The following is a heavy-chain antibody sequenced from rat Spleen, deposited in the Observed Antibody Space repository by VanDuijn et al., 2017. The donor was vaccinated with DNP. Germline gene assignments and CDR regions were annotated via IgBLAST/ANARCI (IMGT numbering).Heavy chain of an antibody. D-gene: IGHD1-6*01. CDR3: AREVYYGWDY. Sequence: EVQLQESGPGLVKPSQSLSLTCFVTGYSITSSYRWNWIRKFPGNKLEWMGYINSAGSTNYNPSLKSRISITRDTSKNQFFLQVNFVTAEDTATYDGAREVYYGWDYWGQGGKVTVAA. CDR2: INSAGST. V-gene: IGHV3-3*01. J-gene: IGHJ2*01. CDR1: GYSITSSYR.